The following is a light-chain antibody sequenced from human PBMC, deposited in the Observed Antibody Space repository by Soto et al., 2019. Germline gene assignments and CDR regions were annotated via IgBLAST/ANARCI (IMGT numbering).Light chain of an antibody. J-gene: IGLJ2*01. Sequence: QSALTQPASVSGSPGQSITISCTGTSSDVGGYDYVSWYQHHPGKAPKLMIYEVSNWPSGVSNRFSGSKSGNTASLTISGLQAEDEADYYCSSYTSSRSLVFGGGTKLTVL. V-gene: IGLV2-14*01. CDR1: SSDVGGYDY. CDR3: SSYTSSRSLV. CDR2: EVS.